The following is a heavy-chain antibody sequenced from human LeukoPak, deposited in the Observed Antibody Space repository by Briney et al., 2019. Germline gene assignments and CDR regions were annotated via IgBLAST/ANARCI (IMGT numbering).Heavy chain of an antibody. Sequence: SETLSLTCAVYGGSFSGYYWSWIRQPPGKGLEWIGEINHSGSTNYNPSLKSRVTMSVDTSKNQFSLKLSSVTAADTAVYYCARAARGVIRYPDYWGQGTLVTVSS. J-gene: IGHJ4*02. CDR3: ARAARGVIRYPDY. D-gene: IGHD3-10*01. CDR1: GGSFSGYY. CDR2: INHSGST. V-gene: IGHV4-34*01.